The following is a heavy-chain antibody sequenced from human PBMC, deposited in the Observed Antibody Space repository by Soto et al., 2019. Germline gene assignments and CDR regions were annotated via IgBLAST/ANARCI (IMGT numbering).Heavy chain of an antibody. CDR3: AADPHMIVVVPVTAPAY. V-gene: IGHV1-69*05. CDR2: IIPIFGTP. Sequence: SVKVSCKASGGTFSSYAISWLRQAPGQGLEWMGGIIPIFGTPNYAQKFQERVTITRDISTSTAYMELSSLRSEDTAVYYCAADPHMIVVVPVTAPAYWGQGTLVTVSS. J-gene: IGHJ4*02. CDR1: GGTFSSYA. D-gene: IGHD3-22*01.